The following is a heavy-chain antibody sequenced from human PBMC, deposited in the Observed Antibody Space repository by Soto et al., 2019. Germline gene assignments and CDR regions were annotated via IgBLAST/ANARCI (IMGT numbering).Heavy chain of an antibody. CDR2: ISNDGSNK. J-gene: IGHJ4*02. D-gene: IGHD1-7*01. Sequence: QVHLVESGGGVAQPGRSLRLSCAASGFSFSTYGMHWVRKAPGKGLEWVAFISNDGSNKYYADSVKGRFTISRDNSKNTLYLQMNSLRAEDTAVYYSAKGFWNYWAFDYWGQGTLVTVSS. V-gene: IGHV3-30*18. CDR1: GFSFSTYG. CDR3: AKGFWNYWAFDY.